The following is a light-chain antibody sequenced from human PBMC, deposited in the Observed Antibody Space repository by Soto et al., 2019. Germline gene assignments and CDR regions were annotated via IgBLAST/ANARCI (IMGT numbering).Light chain of an antibody. Sequence: AIRMTQSPSSLSASTGDRVTITCRASQGISSYLAWYQQKPGKAPKLLIYAASSLQSGVPSRFSGSGSGTEFTLTISSLQPEDFATYYCLQHNSYPLTFGGGTKV. V-gene: IGKV1-8*01. J-gene: IGKJ4*01. CDR2: AAS. CDR3: LQHNSYPLT. CDR1: QGISSY.